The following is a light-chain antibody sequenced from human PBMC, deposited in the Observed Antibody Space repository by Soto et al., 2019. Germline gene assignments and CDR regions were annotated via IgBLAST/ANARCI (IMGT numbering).Light chain of an antibody. CDR2: SNN. J-gene: IGLJ2*01. CDR1: SSNVRSNT. Sequence: QSVLTQPPSASGTPGQRVTISCSGSSSNVRSNTVNWYQHLPGTAPKLLIYSNNLRPSGVPDRFSGSKSGTSASLAISGLQSEDESDYYCAAWDDSLNGVVFGGGTQLTVL. V-gene: IGLV1-44*01. CDR3: AAWDDSLNGVV.